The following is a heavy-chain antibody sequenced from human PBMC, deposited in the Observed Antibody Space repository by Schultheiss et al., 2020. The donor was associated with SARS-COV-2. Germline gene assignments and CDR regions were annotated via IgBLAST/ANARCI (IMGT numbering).Heavy chain of an antibody. CDR1: GFTFSSYW. D-gene: IGHD4-17*01. CDR2: INSDGSST. Sequence: GGSLRLSCAASGFTFSSYWMHWVRQAPGKGLVWVSRINSDGSSTSYADSVKGRFTISRDNAKNTLYLQMNNLRPEDTATYYCTGGHYGSWGQGTLVTVSS. J-gene: IGHJ5*02. CDR3: TGGHYGS. V-gene: IGHV3-74*01.